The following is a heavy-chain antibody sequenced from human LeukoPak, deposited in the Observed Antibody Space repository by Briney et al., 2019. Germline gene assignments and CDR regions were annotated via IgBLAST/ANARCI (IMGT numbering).Heavy chain of an antibody. J-gene: IGHJ6*03. CDR3: ASDYPRYYFYMDV. Sequence: GGSLRLSCAASGFTFSPYGMGWVRQAPGKGLEWVSSIGVGGTYYADSVKGRFTISRDNSKSTLYLEMNGLRAEDTAVYYCASDYPRYYFYMDVWGKGTTVTVSS. CDR1: GFTFSPYG. CDR2: IGVGGT. V-gene: IGHV3-23*01. D-gene: IGHD4-11*01.